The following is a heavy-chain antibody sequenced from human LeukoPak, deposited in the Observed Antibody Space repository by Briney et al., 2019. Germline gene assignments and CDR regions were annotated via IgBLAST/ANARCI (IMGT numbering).Heavy chain of an antibody. D-gene: IGHD4-17*01. CDR1: GGSISSYY. Sequence: SETLSLTCTVSGGSISSYYWGWIRQPAGKGLEWIGRIYTSGSTNYNPSLKSRVNMSVDTSKNQFSLKLSSVTAADTAVYYCARDKGYGDYAPFDYWGQGTLVTVSS. V-gene: IGHV4-4*07. J-gene: IGHJ4*02. CDR3: ARDKGYGDYAPFDY. CDR2: IYTSGST.